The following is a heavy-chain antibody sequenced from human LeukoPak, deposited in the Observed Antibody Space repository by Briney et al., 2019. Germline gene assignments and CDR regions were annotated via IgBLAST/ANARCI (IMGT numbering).Heavy chain of an antibody. CDR1: GGSLSNGSYY. J-gene: IGHJ5*02. Sequence: PSETLSLTCTVSGGSLSNGSYYWSWVRQPAGKGLEWLRRIYTSGSTNYNPSLTSRVTISVDPSKNQFSLKLSSVTATDTAVYYCARVGDCSVDSNCYHFADWFDPWGQGTLVTVSS. D-gene: IGHD2-15*01. CDR3: ARVGDCSVDSNCYHFADWFDP. CDR2: IYTSGST. V-gene: IGHV4-61*02.